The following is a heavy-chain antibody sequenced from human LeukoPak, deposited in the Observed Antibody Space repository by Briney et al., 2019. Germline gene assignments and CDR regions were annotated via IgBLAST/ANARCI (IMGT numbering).Heavy chain of an antibody. V-gene: IGHV3-30*04. J-gene: IGHJ4*02. D-gene: IGHD5-12*01. CDR2: ISYDGSNK. CDR1: GFTFSSYA. Sequence: GGSLRLSCAASGFTFSSYAMHWVRQAPGKGLEWVAIISYDGSNKYYADSVKSRFTISRDNSKNTLYLQMNSLRAEDTAVYYCARDKVPGGYDWGQGTLVTVSS. CDR3: ARDKVPGGYD.